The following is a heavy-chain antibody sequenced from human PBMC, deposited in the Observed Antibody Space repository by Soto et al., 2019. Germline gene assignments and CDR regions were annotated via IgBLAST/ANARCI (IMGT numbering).Heavy chain of an antibody. J-gene: IGHJ5*02. Sequence: QVTLKESGPVLVKPTETLTLTCTVSGFSLSNARMGVSWIRQPPGKALEWLAHIFSNDEKSYSTSLKSRLTISKDTSKSQVVLTMTNMDPVDTATYYCARSYYYDSSGYPNQGGWFDPWGQGTLVTVSS. CDR3: ARSYYYDSSGYPNQGGWFDP. CDR1: GFSLSNARMG. CDR2: IFSNDEK. D-gene: IGHD3-22*01. V-gene: IGHV2-26*01.